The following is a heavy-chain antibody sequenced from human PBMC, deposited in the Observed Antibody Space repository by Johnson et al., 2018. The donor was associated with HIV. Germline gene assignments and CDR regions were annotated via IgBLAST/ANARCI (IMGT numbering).Heavy chain of an antibody. J-gene: IGHJ3*02. CDR1: GFTFSSYW. Sequence: VQLVESGGGLVHPGGSLRLSCAASGFTFSSYWMSWVRQAPGKGLEWVANIKQDGSDKHYADSVKGRFTISRDNSKNTVYLQTNSLRAEDTAVYYCAKSSSATYYGDAFDMWGQGTMVTVSS. CDR3: AKSSSATYYGDAFDM. CDR2: IKQDGSDK. D-gene: IGHD3-10*01. V-gene: IGHV3-7*01.